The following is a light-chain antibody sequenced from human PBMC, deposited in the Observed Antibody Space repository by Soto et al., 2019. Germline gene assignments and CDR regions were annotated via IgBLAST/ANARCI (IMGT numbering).Light chain of an antibody. V-gene: IGLV2-14*01. J-gene: IGLJ1*01. CDR1: SSDVGGYNY. Sequence: QSALTQPASVSGPPGQSITISCTGTSSDVGGYNYVSWYQHHPGKAPKLMIYEVSNRPSGVSNRFSGSKSGYTASLTISGLQAEDEADYYCNSYTTTSTYVFGTGTKVTVL. CDR3: NSYTTTSTYV. CDR2: EVS.